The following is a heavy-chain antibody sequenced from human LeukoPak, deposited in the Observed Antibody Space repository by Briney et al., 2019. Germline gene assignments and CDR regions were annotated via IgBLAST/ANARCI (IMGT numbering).Heavy chain of an antibody. Sequence: SETLSLTCSVSGASISSGSNYWGWIRQPPGKTLEWIGSIYSSGSTYYNPSLKSRVIIIIDTPKNHFSLTLSSVTAADTAVYYCARDAIGYCSSTSCYDYYYYYMDVWGKGTTVAISS. V-gene: IGHV4-39*07. CDR3: ARDAIGYCSSTSCYDYYYYYMDV. D-gene: IGHD2-2*01. CDR2: IYSSGST. J-gene: IGHJ6*03. CDR1: GASISSGSNY.